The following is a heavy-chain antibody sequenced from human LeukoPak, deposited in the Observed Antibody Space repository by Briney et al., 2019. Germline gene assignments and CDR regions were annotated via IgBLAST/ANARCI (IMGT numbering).Heavy chain of an antibody. CDR3: AKEGFLEWFLFDS. J-gene: IGHJ4*02. D-gene: IGHD3-3*01. CDR1: EFNFGGSW. Sequence: GGSLRLSCAASEFNFGGSWMNWVRQAPGKGLEWVATIKPDGSDKYYVDSVKGRFTISRDNSKNTLYLQMNSLRAEDTAVYYCAKEGFLEWFLFDSWGQGTLVTVSS. CDR2: IKPDGSDK. V-gene: IGHV3-7*03.